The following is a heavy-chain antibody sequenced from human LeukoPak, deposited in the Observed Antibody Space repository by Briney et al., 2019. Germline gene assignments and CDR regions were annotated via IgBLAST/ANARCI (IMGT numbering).Heavy chain of an antibody. Sequence: ASVKVSCKASGYTCSDYYIHWVRQAPGQGFEWMGWINPNSGGTNYAQKFQGRVTMTRDASISTAYMDLSSLRSDDTAVYYCARRDSSGTYYFHYWGQGTLVTVSS. J-gene: IGHJ4*02. D-gene: IGHD6-19*01. CDR2: INPNSGGT. V-gene: IGHV1-2*02. CDR3: ARRDSSGTYYFHY. CDR1: GYTCSDYY.